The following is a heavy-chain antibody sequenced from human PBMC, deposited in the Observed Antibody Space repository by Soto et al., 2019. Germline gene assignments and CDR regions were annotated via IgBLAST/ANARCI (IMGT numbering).Heavy chain of an antibody. CDR2: IRQDGSEI. Sequence: GGSLGLSCETSGFAFSNYWMSWVRQLPGKGLEWVANIRQDGSEINYVDSVRGRFTISRDNAKSSLNLQMNSLRAEDTAVYHCVRSSGWTGDYWGQGILVTVSS. CDR3: VRSSGWTGDY. J-gene: IGHJ4*02. V-gene: IGHV3-7*04. D-gene: IGHD3-10*01. CDR1: GFAFSNYW.